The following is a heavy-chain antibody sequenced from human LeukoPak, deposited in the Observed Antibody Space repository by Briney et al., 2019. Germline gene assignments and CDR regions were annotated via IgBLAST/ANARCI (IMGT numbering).Heavy chain of an antibody. V-gene: IGHV1-69*05. CDR1: GGTFSSYA. CDR2: IIPIFGTA. CDR3: ARERRSSWYYFDY. Sequence: SVKVSCKASGGTFSSYAISWVRQAPEQGLEWMGRIIPIFGTANYAQKFQGRVTITTDESTSTAYMELSSLRSEYTAVYNSARERRSSWYYFDYWGQGTLVTVSS. D-gene: IGHD6-13*01. J-gene: IGHJ4*02.